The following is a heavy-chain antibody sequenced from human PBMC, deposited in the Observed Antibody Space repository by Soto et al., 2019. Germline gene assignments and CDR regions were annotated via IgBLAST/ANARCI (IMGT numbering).Heavy chain of an antibody. V-gene: IGHV3-33*01. CDR2: IWYDGSNK. CDR3: GPDTLDY. Sequence: QVQLVESGGGVVQPGMSLRLSCAASGFMFSSHGMHWIRQAPGKGLEWVAVIWYDGSNKYYADSVKGRFIISRDNSKNTLYLQMNSLRVEDTAVYYCGPDTLDYWGQGTLVTVSS. J-gene: IGHJ4*02. CDR1: GFMFSSHG.